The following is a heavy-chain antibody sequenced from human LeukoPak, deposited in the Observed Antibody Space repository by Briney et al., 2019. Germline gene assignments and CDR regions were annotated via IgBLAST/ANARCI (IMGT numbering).Heavy chain of an antibody. Sequence: SQTLSLTCTVSGGSISSGGYYWSWIRQHPGKGLEWIGYIYYSGSTYYNPSLKSRVTISVDTSKNQFSLKLSPVTAADTAVYYCARDRASGIVVATRYFDLWGRGTLVTVSS. J-gene: IGHJ2*01. CDR3: ARDRASGIVVATRYFDL. CDR1: GGSISSGGYY. V-gene: IGHV4-31*03. D-gene: IGHD3-22*01. CDR2: IYYSGST.